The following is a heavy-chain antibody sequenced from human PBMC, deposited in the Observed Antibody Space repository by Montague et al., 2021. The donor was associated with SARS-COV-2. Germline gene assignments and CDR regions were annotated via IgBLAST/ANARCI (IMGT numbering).Heavy chain of an antibody. Sequence: SETLSLTCTLSGGSISSGDYYWSWIRQPPGKGLEWIGYIYYSGSTNYNPSLKSRVTISVDTSKNQFSLKLSSVTAADTAVYYCARDSRTDFDWLFPDSGSYYYYMDVWGKGTTVTVSS. CDR2: IYYSGST. CDR3: ARDSRTDFDWLFPDSGSYYYYMDV. V-gene: IGHV4-61*08. D-gene: IGHD3-9*01. CDR1: GGSISSGDYY. J-gene: IGHJ6*03.